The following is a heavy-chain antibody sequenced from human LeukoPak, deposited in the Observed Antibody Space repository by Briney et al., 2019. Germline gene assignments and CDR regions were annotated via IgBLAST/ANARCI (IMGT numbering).Heavy chain of an antibody. CDR1: GFTFSSYS. Sequence: GGSLRLSCAASGFTFSSYSMNWVRQAPGKGLEWVSYTSSSGSPIYYADSVKGRFTISRDNAKNLLYLQMSSLRDEDTAVYYCARGTGSDSRLIDYWGQGSPVTVSS. CDR2: TSSSGSPI. J-gene: IGHJ4*02. CDR3: ARGTGSDSRLIDY. D-gene: IGHD2-15*01. V-gene: IGHV3-48*02.